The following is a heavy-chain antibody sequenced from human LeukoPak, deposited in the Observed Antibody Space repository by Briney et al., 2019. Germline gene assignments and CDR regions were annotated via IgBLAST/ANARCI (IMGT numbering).Heavy chain of an antibody. Sequence: SGTLSLTCAVSSGSISSRGCWTWVRQSPGKGLEWIGEIYYSGSTNYNPSLKNRVTISLDKSKSQFSLKLASVTAADTAMYYCARNGGHSDFDHWGPGTLVTVSS. CDR2: IYYSGST. J-gene: IGHJ4*02. CDR3: ARNGGHSDFDH. V-gene: IGHV4-4*02. D-gene: IGHD4-23*01. CDR1: SGSISSRGC.